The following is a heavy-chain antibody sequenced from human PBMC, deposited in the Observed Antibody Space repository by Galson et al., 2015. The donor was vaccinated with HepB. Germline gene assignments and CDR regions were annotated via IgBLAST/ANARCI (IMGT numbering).Heavy chain of an antibody. Sequence: SLRLSCAASGFTLSSYAMSWVRKAPGKGLEWVAILSYDGRNTYSADSVKGRFTVSRDNSKNTLYLQLNSLRPEDTAVYYCAKDSRYISGWYTGRGGLDFWGQGTLVTVSS. CDR2: LSYDGRNT. V-gene: IGHV3-30*04. J-gene: IGHJ4*02. CDR1: GFTLSSYA. D-gene: IGHD6-19*01. CDR3: AKDSRYISGWYTGRGGLDF.